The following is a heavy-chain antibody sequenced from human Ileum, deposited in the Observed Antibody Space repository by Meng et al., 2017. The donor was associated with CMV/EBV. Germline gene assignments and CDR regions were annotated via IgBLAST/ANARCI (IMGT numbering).Heavy chain of an antibody. Sequence: VEVGQSGSGVKKPGASVTVSGKASGYTFTGYYMHWGRQAPGQGLEWMGWINPNSGGTNYAQKFRGRVTMTRDTSVTTAYMELSSLISDDTAVYYCARDLGSSGWYYNPDYWGQGTLVTVSS. D-gene: IGHD6-19*01. CDR1: GYTFTGYY. CDR2: INPNSGGT. CDR3: ARDLGSSGWYYNPDY. J-gene: IGHJ4*02. V-gene: IGHV1-2*02.